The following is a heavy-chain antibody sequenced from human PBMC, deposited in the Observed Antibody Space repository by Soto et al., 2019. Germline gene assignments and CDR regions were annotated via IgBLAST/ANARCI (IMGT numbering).Heavy chain of an antibody. D-gene: IGHD1-26*01. CDR2: IYHSGST. Sequence: SETLSLTCAVSGYSISSGYYWGWIRQPPGKGLEWMGSIYHSGSTYNNPSLKSRGTMSVAASKNQFSLKLSSVTAAEAAVFYCAREYKRWGLRGCVGWFDPWGRGTLVTVSS. CDR1: GYSISSGYY. CDR3: AREYKRWGLRGCVGWFDP. J-gene: IGHJ5*02. V-gene: IGHV4-38-2*02.